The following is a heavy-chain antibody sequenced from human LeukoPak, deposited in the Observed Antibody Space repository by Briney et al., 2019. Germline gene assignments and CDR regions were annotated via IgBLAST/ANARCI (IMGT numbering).Heavy chain of an antibody. CDR3: ATSNPRCYYYYYMDV. Sequence: ASVKVSCKASGYTFTSYYMHWVRQAPGQGLEWMGIINPSGGSTSYAQKFQGRVTMTRDMSTSTVYMELSSLRSEDTAVYYCATSNPRCYYYYYMDVWGKGTTVTVSS. CDR2: INPSGGST. J-gene: IGHJ6*03. V-gene: IGHV1-46*01. D-gene: IGHD4-11*01. CDR1: GYTFTSYY.